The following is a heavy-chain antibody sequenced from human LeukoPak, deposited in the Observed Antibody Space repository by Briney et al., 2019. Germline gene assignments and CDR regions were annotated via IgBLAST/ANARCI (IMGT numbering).Heavy chain of an antibody. V-gene: IGHV3-30*18. CDR1: GFTFSGYG. CDR3: AKGLTPYCGGDCYWDYFDY. J-gene: IGHJ4*02. Sequence: GGSLRLSCAAYGFTFSGYGMQWGRQAPGKGLGWVAVISLDGSNKYYAGSVNGRFTISRDNSKNTLYLQMNSLRAEDTAVYYCAKGLTPYCGGDCYWDYFDYWGQGTLVTVSS. CDR2: ISLDGSNK. D-gene: IGHD2-21*02.